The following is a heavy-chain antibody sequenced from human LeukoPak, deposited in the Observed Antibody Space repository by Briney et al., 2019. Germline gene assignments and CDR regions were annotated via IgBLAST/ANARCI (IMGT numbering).Heavy chain of an antibody. Sequence: SLRLSWAASGFTVSSYAMSWVRQAPGEWLEWVSAISGSGGRTYYAGSVKGRFTIPRDNSKNTLSLQMNSLRAEDTAVYYCAKDEGRSSVPDYWGQGTLVTVSS. CDR1: GFTVSSYA. V-gene: IGHV3-23*01. D-gene: IGHD6-13*01. CDR3: AKDEGRSSVPDY. CDR2: ISGSGGRT. J-gene: IGHJ4*02.